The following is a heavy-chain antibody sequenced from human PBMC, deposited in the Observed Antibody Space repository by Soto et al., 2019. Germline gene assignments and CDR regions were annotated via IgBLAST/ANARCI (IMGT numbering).Heavy chain of an antibody. CDR3: ARDFYQSSGYCDY. CDR2: ISAYSGNT. V-gene: IGHV1-18*01. D-gene: IGHD3-22*01. J-gene: IGHJ4*02. CDR1: GYTFSSYG. Sequence: QVQLVQSGAEVQKPGASVKVSCKAYGYTFSSYGLSWVRQAPGQGLEWRGWISAYSGNTVYTQRFKGRLTMATDTSTGTAYMELRSLRSDDTAVYYCARDFYQSSGYCDYWGQGTLVTVSS.